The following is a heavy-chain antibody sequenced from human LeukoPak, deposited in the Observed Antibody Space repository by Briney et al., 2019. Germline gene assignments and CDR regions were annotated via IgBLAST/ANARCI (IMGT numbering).Heavy chain of an antibody. CDR3: ARTEGYYGSGSYYKSPMFDP. V-gene: IGHV4-38-2*01. CDR2: IYHSGST. D-gene: IGHD3-10*01. CDR1: GYSISSGYC. J-gene: IGHJ5*02. Sequence: SQTLSLTCAVSGYSISSGYCWGCIRQPPGKGLEWIGSIYHSGSTYYNPSLKSRVTIPVDTSKNQFSLKLSSVTAADTAVYYCARTEGYYGSGSYYKSPMFDPWGQGTLVTVSS.